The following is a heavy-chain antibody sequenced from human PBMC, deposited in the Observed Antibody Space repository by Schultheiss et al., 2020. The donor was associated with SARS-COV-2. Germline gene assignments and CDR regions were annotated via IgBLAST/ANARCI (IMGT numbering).Heavy chain of an antibody. CDR1: GYTFTSYD. CDR2: MNPNSGNT. V-gene: IGHV1-8*01. CDR3: ARHVGVNGIWYDFWSGPLGTLDY. J-gene: IGHJ4*02. D-gene: IGHD3-3*01. Sequence: ASVKVSCKASGYTFTSYDINWVRQATGQGLEWMGWMNPNSGNTGYAQKFQGRVTMTRNTSISTAYMELSSLRSEDTAVYYCARHVGVNGIWYDFWSGPLGTLDYWGQGTLVTVSS.